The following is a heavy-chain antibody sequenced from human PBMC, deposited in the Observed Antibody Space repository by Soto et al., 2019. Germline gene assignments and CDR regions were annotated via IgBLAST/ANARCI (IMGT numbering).Heavy chain of an antibody. J-gene: IGHJ4*02. D-gene: IGHD3-22*01. Sequence: PGGSLRLSCTASGFTFGDYAMSWFRQAPGKGLEWVGFIRSKAYGGTTEYAASVKGRFTISRDDSKSIAYLQMNSLKTEDTAVYYSTRGGTGYYDSSGYYYPDYWGQGTLVTVSS. V-gene: IGHV3-49*03. CDR1: GFTFGDYA. CDR2: IRSKAYGGTT. CDR3: TRGGTGYYDSSGYYYPDY.